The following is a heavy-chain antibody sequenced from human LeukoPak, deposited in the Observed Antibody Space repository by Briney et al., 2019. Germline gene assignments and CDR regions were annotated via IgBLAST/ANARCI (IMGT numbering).Heavy chain of an antibody. D-gene: IGHD6-19*01. Sequence: GASVKVSCKASGYTFTSYGISWVRQAPGQGLEWMGWISAYNGSTNYAQKLQGRVTMTTDTSTSTAYMELRSLRSDDTAVYYCARDPALAVAGPFDCWGQGTLVTVSS. CDR2: ISAYNGST. CDR3: ARDPALAVAGPFDC. J-gene: IGHJ4*02. V-gene: IGHV1-18*01. CDR1: GYTFTSYG.